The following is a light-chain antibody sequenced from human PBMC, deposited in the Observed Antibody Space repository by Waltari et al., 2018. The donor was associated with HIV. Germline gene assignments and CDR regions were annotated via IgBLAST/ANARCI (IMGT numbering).Light chain of an antibody. J-gene: IGKJ1*01. V-gene: IGKV1-5*03. CDR1: ESITGW. CDR2: KTS. Sequence: DIQMTQSPSTLSAFVGDRVTITCRASESITGWLAWYQQKPGKAPKLLSYKTSSLESGVPLRFSGSASGTEFTLTISSLQPDDFATYYCQQYKSYSPWTFGQGTKVEIK. CDR3: QQYKSYSPWT.